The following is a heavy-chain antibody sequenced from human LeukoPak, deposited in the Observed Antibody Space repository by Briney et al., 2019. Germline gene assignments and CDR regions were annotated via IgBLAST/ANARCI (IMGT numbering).Heavy chain of an antibody. CDR3: ARGRPVLLWFGEPSNWFDP. CDR1: GGSFSGYY. Sequence: SETLSLTCAVYGGSFSGYYWSWIPQPPGKGLEWIGEINHSGSTNYNPSLKSRVTISVDTSKNQFSLKLSSVTAADTAVYYCARGRPVLLWFGEPSNWFDPWGQGTLVTVSS. V-gene: IGHV4-34*01. CDR2: INHSGST. D-gene: IGHD3-10*01. J-gene: IGHJ5*02.